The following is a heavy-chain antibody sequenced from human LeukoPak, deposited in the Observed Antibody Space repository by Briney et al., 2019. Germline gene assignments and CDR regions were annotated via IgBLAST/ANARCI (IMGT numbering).Heavy chain of an antibody. D-gene: IGHD3-22*01. J-gene: IGHJ4*02. V-gene: IGHV3-23*01. CDR2: ISGNGGSA. CDR3: ARVSGYDSGGYYYVVFDY. Sequence: PGGSLRLSCAASGFTFSTYAMSWVRQAPGKGLEWVSTISGNGGSAYYADSVKGRFTISRDNSKNTLYLQMNSLRAEDTAVYYCARVSGYDSGGYYYVVFDYWGQGTLVTVSS. CDR1: GFTFSTYA.